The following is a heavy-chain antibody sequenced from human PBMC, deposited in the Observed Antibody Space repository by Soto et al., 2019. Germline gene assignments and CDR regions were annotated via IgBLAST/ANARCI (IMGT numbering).Heavy chain of an antibody. CDR2: ISSSGSTI. D-gene: IGHD2-2*01. CDR1: GFTFSSYE. V-gene: IGHV3-48*03. Sequence: PGGSLRLSCAASGFTFSSYEMNWVRQAPGKGLEWVSYISSSGSTIYYADSVKGRFTISRDNAKNSLYLQMNSLRAEDTAVYYCASSGVVPAAMGAYYYGMDVWGQGTTVTVSS. J-gene: IGHJ6*02. CDR3: ASSGVVPAAMGAYYYGMDV.